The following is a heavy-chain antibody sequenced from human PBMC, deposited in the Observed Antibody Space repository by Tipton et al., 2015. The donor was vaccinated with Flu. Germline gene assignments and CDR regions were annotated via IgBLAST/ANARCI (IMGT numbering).Heavy chain of an antibody. CDR3: VRVKTFDFIPNYFDP. J-gene: IGHJ5*02. CDR1: DGSVSSSLYY. Sequence: TLSLTCTVSDGSVSSSLYYWGWARQPPAKRLEWIGHSHFTGGGSYNPSLKSRVTISQDTSKNQFSLDLTSVTAADTAVYYCVRVKTFDFIPNYFDPWGPGTLVIVSS. CDR2: SHFTGGG. V-gene: IGHV4-39*07. D-gene: IGHD3-9*01.